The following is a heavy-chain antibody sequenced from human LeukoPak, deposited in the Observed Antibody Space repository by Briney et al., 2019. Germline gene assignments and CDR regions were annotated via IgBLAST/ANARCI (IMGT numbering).Heavy chain of an antibody. CDR3: ARCSQYCSSTSCYISYYYYMDV. D-gene: IGHD2-2*02. Sequence: SETLSLTCTVSSGSISNYYWSWIRQPPGKGLEWIGEINHSGSTNYNPSLKSRVTISVDTSKNQFSLKLSSVTAADTAVYYCARCSQYCSSTSCYISYYYYMDVWGKGTTVTVSS. CDR2: INHSGST. CDR1: SGSISNYY. V-gene: IGHV4-34*01. J-gene: IGHJ6*03.